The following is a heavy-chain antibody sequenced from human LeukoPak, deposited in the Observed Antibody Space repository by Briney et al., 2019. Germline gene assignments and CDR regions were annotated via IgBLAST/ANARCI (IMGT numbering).Heavy chain of an antibody. Sequence: PSETLSPTCTVSGGSISSISYNWGWIRQLPGKGLEWIGSIYYSGSTYYNPSLKSRVTISVDTSKNQFSLKLSSVTAADTAVYYCARPSTKYSSSSGYFQHWGQGTLVTVSS. CDR1: GGSISSISYN. CDR2: IYYSGST. D-gene: IGHD6-6*01. V-gene: IGHV4-39*01. J-gene: IGHJ1*01. CDR3: ARPSTKYSSSSGYFQH.